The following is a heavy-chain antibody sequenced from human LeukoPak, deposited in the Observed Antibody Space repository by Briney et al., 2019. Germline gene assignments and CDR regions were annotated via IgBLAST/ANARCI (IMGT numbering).Heavy chain of an antibody. J-gene: IGHJ4*02. Sequence: GGSLRLSCAASGFTFSSYSMNWVRQAPGKGLEWVSYISSSSSTIYYADSVKGRFTISRDNSKNTLYLQMNSLRAEDTAVYYCARGGRWAYSSGWPFDYWGQGTLVTVSS. CDR2: ISSSSSTI. D-gene: IGHD6-19*01. CDR1: GFTFSSYS. V-gene: IGHV3-48*01. CDR3: ARGGRWAYSSGWPFDY.